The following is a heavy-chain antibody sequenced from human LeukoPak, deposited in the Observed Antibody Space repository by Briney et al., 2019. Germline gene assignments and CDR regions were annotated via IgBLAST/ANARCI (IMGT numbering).Heavy chain of an antibody. J-gene: IGHJ6*02. V-gene: IGHV4-31*03. CDR1: GGSLSSGGHY. CDR2: INYSGST. Sequence: SQTLSLTCTVSGGSLSSGGHYWSWIRQHPGRGLEWLGYINYSGSTYYNPSLKSRVTISVDTSQNQFSLKLSSVTAADTAVYYCARDEAIFGAGYYYGMDVWGQGTTVTVSS. CDR3: ARDEAIFGAGYYYGMDV. D-gene: IGHD3-3*01.